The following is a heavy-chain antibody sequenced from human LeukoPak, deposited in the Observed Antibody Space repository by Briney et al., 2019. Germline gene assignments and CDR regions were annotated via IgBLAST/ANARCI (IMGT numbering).Heavy chain of an antibody. CDR1: GGSIKNNY. V-gene: IGHV4-4*07. D-gene: IGHD4-23*01. J-gene: IGHJ4*02. Sequence: PSETLSLTCIVSGGSIKNNYWSWIRQPAGKGLEWIGRKHPTGSANYNPSLKSRITMSIDTSKNQFSLKLNSVTAADTAVYYCARGAHGSNDHVFDNWGQGTPVTVST. CDR3: ARGAHGSNDHVFDN. CDR2: KHPTGSA.